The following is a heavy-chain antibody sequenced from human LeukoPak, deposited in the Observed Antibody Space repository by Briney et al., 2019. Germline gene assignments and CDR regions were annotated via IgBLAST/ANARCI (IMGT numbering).Heavy chain of an antibody. CDR1: GGSISSYY. V-gene: IGHV4-59*01. J-gene: IGHJ4*02. CDR2: IYYSGST. D-gene: IGHD6-19*01. CDR3: ARAGIPVAGSRYYFDY. Sequence: SETLSLTCTDSGGSISSYYWSWIRQPPGKGLECIGYIYYSGSTNYNPSLKSRVTISVDTSKNQFSLKLSSVTPADTAVYYCARAGIPVAGSRYYFDYWGQGTLVTVSS.